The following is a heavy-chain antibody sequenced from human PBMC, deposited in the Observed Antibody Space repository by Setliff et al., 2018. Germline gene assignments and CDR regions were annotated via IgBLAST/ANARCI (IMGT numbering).Heavy chain of an antibody. Sequence: PSETLSLTCSVSGASISNYYWSWIRQPPGKGLEWIGYIYSSGSTNYNPSLKSRVAISRDTSTNQLSLELRSVTAADTAVYYCARMAVRVASRPSSPLDYYYYMDLWGKGATVTVSS. CDR3: ARMAVRVASRPSSPLDYYYYMDL. CDR1: GASISNYY. CDR2: IYSSGST. D-gene: IGHD6-6*01. J-gene: IGHJ6*03. V-gene: IGHV4-4*08.